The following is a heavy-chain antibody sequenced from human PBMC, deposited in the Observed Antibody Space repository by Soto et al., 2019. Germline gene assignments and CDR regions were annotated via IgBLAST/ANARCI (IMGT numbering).Heavy chain of an antibody. V-gene: IGHV4-34*01. CDR1: GGSFSGYY. CDR3: ARRFDPIVVVVAAIGQAMDV. J-gene: IGHJ6*03. Sequence: SETLSLTCAVYGGSFSGYYWSWIRQPPGKGLEWIGEINHSGSTNYNPSLKSRVTISVDTSKNQFSLKLSSVTAADTAVYYCARRFDPIVVVVAAIGQAMDVWGKGTTVTVSS. CDR2: INHSGST. D-gene: IGHD2-15*01.